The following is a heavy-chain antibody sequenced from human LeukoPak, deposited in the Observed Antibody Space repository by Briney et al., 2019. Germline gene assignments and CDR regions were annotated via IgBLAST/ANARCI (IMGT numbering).Heavy chain of an antibody. CDR2: IKQDGSEK. J-gene: IGHJ4*02. V-gene: IGHV3-7*03. Sequence: GGSLRLSCAASGFTFSDYYMSWIRQAPGKGLEWVANIKQDGSEKYYVDSVKGRITISRDNAKNSLYLQMNSLRAEDTAVYYCARTHPFDYWGQGTLVTVSS. CDR1: GFTFSDYY. CDR3: ARTHPFDY.